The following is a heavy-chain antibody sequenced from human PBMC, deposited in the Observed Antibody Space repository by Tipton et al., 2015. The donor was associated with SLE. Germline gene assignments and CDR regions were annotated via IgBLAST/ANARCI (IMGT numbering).Heavy chain of an antibody. CDR2: IYYSGST. CDR1: GGSISSSSYY. Sequence: TLSLTCTVSGGSISSSSYYWGWIRQPPGKGLEWIGSIYYSGSTYYNPSLKSRVTISVDTSKNQFSLKLSPVTAADTAVYYCARRRYNYYYFDYWGQGTLVTVSS. V-gene: IGHV4-39*07. CDR3: ARRRYNYYYFDY. J-gene: IGHJ4*02. D-gene: IGHD1-1*01.